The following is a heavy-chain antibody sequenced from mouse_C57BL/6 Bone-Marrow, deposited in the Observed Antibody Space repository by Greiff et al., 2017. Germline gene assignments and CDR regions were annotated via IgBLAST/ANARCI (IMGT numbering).Heavy chain of an antibody. CDR2: IDPSDSYT. D-gene: IGHD1-1*01. V-gene: IGHV1-59*01. CDR1: GYTFTSYW. CDR3: ARYGSSPYYYAMDY. J-gene: IGHJ4*01. Sequence: QVQLQQPGAELVRPGTSVKLSCKASGYTFTSYWMHWVKQRPGQGLEWIGVIDPSDSYTNYNQKFKGKATLTVDTSSSTAYMQLSSLTSEDSAVXDCARYGSSPYYYAMDYWGQGTSVTVSS.